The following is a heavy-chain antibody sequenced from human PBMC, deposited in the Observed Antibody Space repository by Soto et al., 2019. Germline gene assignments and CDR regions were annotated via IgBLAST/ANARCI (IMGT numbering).Heavy chain of an antibody. CDR3: ARGRYGDY. CDR1: GYAFTTYG. D-gene: IGHD4-17*01. CDR2: ISAHNGNT. Sequence: QVHLVQSGAEVKKPGASVKVSCKGSGYAFTTYGITWVRQAPGQGLEWMGWISAHNGNTNYAQKLQGRVNVTRDTSTSTAYMELRSLRSDDTAVYYCARGRYGDYWGQGALVTVYS. V-gene: IGHV1-18*01. J-gene: IGHJ4*02.